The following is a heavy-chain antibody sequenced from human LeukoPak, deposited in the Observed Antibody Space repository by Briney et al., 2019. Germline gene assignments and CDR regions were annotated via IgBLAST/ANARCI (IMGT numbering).Heavy chain of an antibody. D-gene: IGHD2-15*01. CDR1: GGSISSSSYY. CDR3: ARGPYCSGGSCYSGAGPYYFDY. V-gene: IGHV4-39*07. J-gene: IGHJ4*02. Sequence: SETLSLTCTVSGGSISSSSYYWGWIRQPPGKGLEWIGSIYYSGSTNYNPSLKSRVTISVDTSKNQFSLKLSSVTAADTAVYYCARGPYCSGGSCYSGAGPYYFDYWGQGTLVTVSS. CDR2: IYYSGST.